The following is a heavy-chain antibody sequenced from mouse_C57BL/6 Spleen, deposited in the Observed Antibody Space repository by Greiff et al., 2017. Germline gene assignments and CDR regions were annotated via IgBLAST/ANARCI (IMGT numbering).Heavy chain of an antibody. Sequence: EVHLVESGGGLVKPGGSLKLSCAASGFTFSSYAMSWVRQTPEKRLEWVATISDGGSYTYYPDNVKGRFTISRDNAKNNLYLQMSHLKSEDTAMYYCARENYDYTDYFDYWGQGTTLTVSS. J-gene: IGHJ2*01. CDR1: GFTFSSYA. CDR2: ISDGGSYT. CDR3: ARENYDYTDYFDY. D-gene: IGHD2-4*01. V-gene: IGHV5-4*01.